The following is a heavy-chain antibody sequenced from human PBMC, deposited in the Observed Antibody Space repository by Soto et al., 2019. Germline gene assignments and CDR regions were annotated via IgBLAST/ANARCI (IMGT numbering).Heavy chain of an antibody. CDR1: GGSISSGGYS. Sequence: SETLSLTCAVSGGSISSGGYSWSWIRQPPGKGLEWIGYIYHSGSTYYNPSLKSRVTLSVDTSKNQFSLKLSSVTAADTAVYYCARVKGPLWDKRQNWFDPWGQGTLVTVST. D-gene: IGHD1-26*01. V-gene: IGHV4-30-2*01. J-gene: IGHJ5*02. CDR2: IYHSGST. CDR3: ARVKGPLWDKRQNWFDP.